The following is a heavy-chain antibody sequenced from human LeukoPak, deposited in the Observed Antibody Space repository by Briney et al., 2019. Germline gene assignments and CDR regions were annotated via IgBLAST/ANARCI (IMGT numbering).Heavy chain of an antibody. CDR3: ARDGGGYSTLFDY. Sequence: ASVKASCKASGYTFTGYYMHWVRQAPGQGLEWMGWINPNSGGTNYAQKLQGWVTMTRDTSISTAYMELSRLRSDDTAVYYCARDGGGYSTLFDYWGQGTLVTVSS. CDR1: GYTFTGYY. J-gene: IGHJ4*02. CDR2: INPNSGGT. D-gene: IGHD1-26*01. V-gene: IGHV1-2*04.